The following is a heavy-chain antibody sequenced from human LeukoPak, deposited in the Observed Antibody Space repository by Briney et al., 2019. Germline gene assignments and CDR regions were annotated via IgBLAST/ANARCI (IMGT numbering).Heavy chain of an antibody. CDR2: ISFDGDNE. Sequence: GGSLRLSCATSGFTFSNYAIHWVRQAPGKGLEWVADISFDGDNEYYADSVRGRFTISRDNSKNTLYLQVNSLRAEDTAVYYCAKEGGIQLWLPIKYWGQGTLVTVSS. J-gene: IGHJ4*02. D-gene: IGHD5-18*01. CDR1: GFTFSNYA. V-gene: IGHV3-30-3*01. CDR3: AKEGGIQLWLPIKY.